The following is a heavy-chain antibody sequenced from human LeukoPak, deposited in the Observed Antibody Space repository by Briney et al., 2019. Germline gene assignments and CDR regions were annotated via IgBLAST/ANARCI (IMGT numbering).Heavy chain of an antibody. D-gene: IGHD2-2*01. CDR1: GGSFSGYY. CDR2: INHSGST. V-gene: IGHV4-34*01. Sequence: KPSETLSLTCAVYGGSFSGYYWSWIRQPPGKGLEWIGEINHSGSTNYNPSLKSRVTISVDTSKNQFSPKLSSVTAADTAVYYGARLAWRWEIVGVPADYYYYYYMDVWGKGTTVTVSS. J-gene: IGHJ6*03. CDR3: ARLAWRWEIVGVPADYYYYYYMDV.